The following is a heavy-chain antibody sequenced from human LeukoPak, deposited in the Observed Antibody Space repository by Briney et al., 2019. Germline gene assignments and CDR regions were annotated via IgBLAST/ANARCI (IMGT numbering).Heavy chain of an antibody. Sequence: RASVKVSCKASGYTFTNYGISWVRQAPGQGLEWMGWISAYNGNTHYAQSLQGRVTMTTDTSTSTAYMELKSLRSDDTAVYYCARGGHRRYYYTSGSAFDPWGQGTLVTVSS. V-gene: IGHV1-18*01. CDR1: GYTFTNYG. J-gene: IGHJ5*02. CDR3: ARGGHRRYYYTSGSAFDP. D-gene: IGHD3-10*01. CDR2: ISAYNGNT.